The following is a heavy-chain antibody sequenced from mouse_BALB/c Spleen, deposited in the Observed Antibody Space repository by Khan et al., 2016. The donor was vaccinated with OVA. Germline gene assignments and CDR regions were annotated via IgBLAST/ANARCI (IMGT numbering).Heavy chain of an antibody. D-gene: IGHD2-14*01. V-gene: IGHV1-4*01. CDR1: GYTFTSYT. Sequence: QVQLKESGAELARPGASVKLSCKASGYTFTSYTIHWIKLRPGQSLEWIGYINPNNRYTNYNQKFKDQITFTADKSSTTVYLQLSSLTSEDSAVYDYVRDECYNRYDGWFAYWGQGTLVTVSA. CDR2: INPNNRYT. J-gene: IGHJ3*01. CDR3: VRDECYNRYDGWFAY.